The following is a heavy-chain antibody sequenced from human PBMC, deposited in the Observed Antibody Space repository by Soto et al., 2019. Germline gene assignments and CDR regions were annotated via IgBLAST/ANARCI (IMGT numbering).Heavy chain of an antibody. Sequence: AGPTLVDPTQTLTLTCTFSGFSLSTSGVGVGLIRQPPGKALEWLALIYWNDDKRYSPSLKSSLTITKETSKNQVVLTMTKMEHLDQAAYDGPRQGLGSSYGPGNWVDPGGQCSRVNVAS. J-gene: IGHJ5*02. CDR2: IYWNDDK. V-gene: IGHV2-5*01. D-gene: IGHD5-18*01. CDR1: GFSLSTSGVG. CDR3: PRQGLGSSYGPGNWVDP.